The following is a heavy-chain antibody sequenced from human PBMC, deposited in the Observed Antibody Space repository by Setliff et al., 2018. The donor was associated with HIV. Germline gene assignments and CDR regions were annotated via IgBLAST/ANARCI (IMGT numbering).Heavy chain of an antibody. Sequence: SETLSLTCTVSCFSVSSGVYYWSWIRQHPGKGLEWMVYVYYTGTTYFNPPLKSRITISVDTSKNQSSLKLGFVTAADTDVYYCARGESTTWDLVEYLQQCGHGTLVEVS. D-gene: IGHD2-2*01. J-gene: IGHJ1*01. CDR1: CFSVSSGVYY. V-gene: IGHV4-31*03. CDR2: VYYTGTT. CDR3: ARGESTTWDLVEYLQQ.